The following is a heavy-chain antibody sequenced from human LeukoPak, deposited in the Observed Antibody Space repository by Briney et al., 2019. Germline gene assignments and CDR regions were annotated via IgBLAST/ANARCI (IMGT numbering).Heavy chain of an antibody. Sequence: GGSLRLSCAASGFTFDYYTMHWVRQAPGKTLEWASLINWHGTTYYADSVRGRFTISRDNSKNSLYLQMDTLRTEDTAFYYCVKDLSYNSSRYVFDYWGQGTLVAVSS. CDR3: VKDLSYNSSRYVFDY. D-gene: IGHD3-22*01. CDR1: GFTFDYYT. CDR2: INWHGTT. V-gene: IGHV3-43*01. J-gene: IGHJ4*02.